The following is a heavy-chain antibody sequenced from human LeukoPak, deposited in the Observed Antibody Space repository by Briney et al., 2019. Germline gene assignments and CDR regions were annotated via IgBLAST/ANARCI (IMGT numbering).Heavy chain of an antibody. J-gene: IGHJ4*02. D-gene: IGHD1-26*01. CDR3: ARRRDLYSGSYYPFDY. Sequence: GEALQISCKGSGYSFTNYWIAWVRRLPGKGMGWMGIIYPGDFDARYSPSFQGQVPISAAKSISTAYLQSSSLKASDTSMYYCARRRDLYSGSYYPFDYCGQGTLVTVSS. CDR1: GYSFTNYW. CDR2: IYPGDFDA. V-gene: IGHV5-51*01.